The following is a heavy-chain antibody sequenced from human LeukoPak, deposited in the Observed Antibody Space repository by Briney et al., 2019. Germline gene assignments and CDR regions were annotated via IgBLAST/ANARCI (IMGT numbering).Heavy chain of an antibody. Sequence: SKTLSLTCAVYGGSFSGYYWSWIRQPPGKGLEWIGEINHSGSTNYNPSLKSRVTISVDTSKNQFSLKLSSVTAADTAVYYCARPHDSRGYPYFDYWGQGTLSPSPQ. CDR2: INHSGST. V-gene: IGHV4-34*01. J-gene: IGHJ4*02. D-gene: IGHD3-22*01. CDR1: GGSFSGYY. CDR3: ARPHDSRGYPYFDY.